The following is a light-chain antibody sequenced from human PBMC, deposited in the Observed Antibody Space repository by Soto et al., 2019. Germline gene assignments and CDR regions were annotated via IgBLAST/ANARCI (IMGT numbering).Light chain of an antibody. CDR2: AAS. CDR1: QGISSW. CDR3: QQTTSVPLT. J-gene: IGKJ4*01. V-gene: IGKV1-12*01. Sequence: DIQMTQSPSFVSASVGDRVTITCRASQGISSWLAWYQHKPGRAPKLLIHAASSLESGVPSRFSGSGSGTDFTLTISSLQPEEWATDDSQQTTSVPLTFGGGTKVEIK.